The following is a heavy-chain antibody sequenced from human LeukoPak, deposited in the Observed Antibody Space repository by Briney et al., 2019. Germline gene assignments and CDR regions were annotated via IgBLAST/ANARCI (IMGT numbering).Heavy chain of an antibody. Sequence: GESLKISCKGSGYSFSSYWIGWVRQMPGKGLEWMGIIYPGDSDTRYSPSFQGQVTISADKSISTAYLQWSSLKDSDTAIYYCARLRQPAAFDIWGQGTMVTVSS. V-gene: IGHV5-51*01. CDR2: IYPGDSDT. CDR1: GYSFSSYW. CDR3: ARLRQPAAFDI. J-gene: IGHJ3*02. D-gene: IGHD6-13*01.